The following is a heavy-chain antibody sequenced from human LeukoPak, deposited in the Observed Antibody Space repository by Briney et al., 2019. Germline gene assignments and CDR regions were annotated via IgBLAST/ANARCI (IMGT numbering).Heavy chain of an antibody. D-gene: IGHD3-10*01. V-gene: IGHV4-39*01. CDR1: GGSISSSSYY. Sequence: SETLSLTCTVSGGSISSSSYYWGWIRQPPGKGLEWIGSIYYSGSTYYNPSLKSRVTISVDTPKNQFSLKLSSVTAADTAVYYCARVLLWFGELWKVSWFDPWGQGTLVTVSS. J-gene: IGHJ5*02. CDR2: IYYSGST. CDR3: ARVLLWFGELWKVSWFDP.